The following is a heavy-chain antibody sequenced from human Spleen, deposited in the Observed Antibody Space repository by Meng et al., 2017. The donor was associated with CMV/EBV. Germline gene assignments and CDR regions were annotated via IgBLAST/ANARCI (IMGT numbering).Heavy chain of an antibody. Sequence: GESLKISCAASGFTFSKYSMNWVRQAPGKGLEWVSSIGSSDSHIYYAASVKGRFTISRDNAKNSLYLQMNSLRADDTAVYYCARTVGYISSWGLNYFYGVDVWGHGTTVTVSS. CDR1: GFTFSKYS. D-gene: IGHD6-13*01. CDR3: ARTVGYISSWGLNYFYGVDV. CDR2: IGSSDSHI. V-gene: IGHV3-21*01. J-gene: IGHJ6*02.